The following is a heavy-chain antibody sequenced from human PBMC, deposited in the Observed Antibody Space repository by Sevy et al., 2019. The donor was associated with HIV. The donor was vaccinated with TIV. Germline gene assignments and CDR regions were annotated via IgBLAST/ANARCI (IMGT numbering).Heavy chain of an antibody. Sequence: GGSLRLSCKPSGFTFITYAMNWVRQAPGKGLEWVSTIYGSGGATYYADSVKGRFTISRDNSKNTLYLQMNSLRTEDSAGFYCAGGRYDSSGSFDAFDIWGQGTMVTVSS. V-gene: IGHV3-23*01. CDR1: GFTFITYA. D-gene: IGHD3-22*01. CDR2: IYGSGGAT. CDR3: AGGRYDSSGSFDAFDI. J-gene: IGHJ3*02.